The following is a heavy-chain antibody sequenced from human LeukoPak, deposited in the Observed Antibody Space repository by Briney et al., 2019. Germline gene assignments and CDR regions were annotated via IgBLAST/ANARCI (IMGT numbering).Heavy chain of an antibody. CDR3: ASGPVTGTTNWFDP. CDR2: MSHSGST. J-gene: IGHJ5*02. D-gene: IGHD1-7*01. V-gene: IGHV4-38-2*02. Sequence: SETLSLTCTVSGGGFFWGWIRQPPGKGLEWIGTMSHSGSTYYNPSLKSRVTISLDTSKNQFSLKLSSVTAADTAVYYCASGPVTGTTNWFDPWGQGTLVTVSS. CDR1: GGGFF.